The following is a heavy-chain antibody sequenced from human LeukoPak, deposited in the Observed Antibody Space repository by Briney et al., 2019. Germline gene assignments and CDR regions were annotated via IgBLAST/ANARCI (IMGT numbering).Heavy chain of an antibody. V-gene: IGHV3-23*01. J-gene: IGHJ3*02. CDR1: GFTFDTYA. Sequence: GGSLRLSCAASGFTFDTYAMSWVRQAPGKGLEWVSAISGSGGSTYYADSVKGRFTISRDNSKNTLYLQMNSLRAEDTAVYYCAKSQWLADDAFDIWGQGTMVTVSS. CDR3: AKSQWLADDAFDI. CDR2: ISGSGGST. D-gene: IGHD6-19*01.